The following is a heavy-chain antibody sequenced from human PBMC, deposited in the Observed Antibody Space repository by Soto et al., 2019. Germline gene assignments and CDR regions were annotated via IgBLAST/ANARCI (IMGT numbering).Heavy chain of an antibody. Sequence: QVLLVQSGAAVKTPGASVKISCQASGYTFTNYGITWVRQTPGQGFEWMAWINPYNGNTNYAQNLPGRVTITTDTSTSTVYMELRSLRSDDTAVYYCARVPAYSTRWSSDPWFDPWGQGTLVTVSS. CDR2: INPYNGNT. V-gene: IGHV1-18*01. D-gene: IGHD6-13*01. CDR3: ARVPAYSTRWSSDPWFDP. J-gene: IGHJ5*02. CDR1: GYTFTNYG.